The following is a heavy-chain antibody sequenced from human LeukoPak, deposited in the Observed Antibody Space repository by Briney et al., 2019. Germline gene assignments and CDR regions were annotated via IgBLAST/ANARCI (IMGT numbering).Heavy chain of an antibody. CDR2: ISADNGNT. V-gene: IGHV1-18*01. CDR3: ARGSLRFLEWSADY. D-gene: IGHD3-3*01. CDR1: GYTFTTYG. J-gene: IGHJ4*02. Sequence: ASVKVSCKASGYTFTTYGISWVRQAPGQGLEWMGWISADNGNTNYAQKFQGIIIMTTDTSTCTAFMEMKSLKSDDTAVYYCARGSLRFLEWSADYWGQGTLVTVSS.